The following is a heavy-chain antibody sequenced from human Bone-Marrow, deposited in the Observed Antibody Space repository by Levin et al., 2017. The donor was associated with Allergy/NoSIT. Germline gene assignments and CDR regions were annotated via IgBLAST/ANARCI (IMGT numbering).Heavy chain of an antibody. Sequence: ASVKVSCRASGFTFTTYDINWVRQATGQGLEWLGWVSPNSGHTEYAQNFQGRVTMTRNPSITTAYMELRSLRYEDTAVYYCARATTVTSRYFDLWGRGTLVIFSS. CDR3: ARATTVTSRYFDL. CDR1: GFTFTTYD. V-gene: IGHV1-8*01. J-gene: IGHJ2*01. CDR2: VSPNSGHT. D-gene: IGHD4-17*01.